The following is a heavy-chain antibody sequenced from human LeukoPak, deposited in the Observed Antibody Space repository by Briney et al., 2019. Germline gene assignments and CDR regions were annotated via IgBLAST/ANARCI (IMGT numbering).Heavy chain of an antibody. CDR1: GGSISSYY. CDR3: ARHGPYSSSWYYFDY. D-gene: IGHD6-13*01. CDR2: IYYSGSS. J-gene: IGHJ4*02. Sequence: PWETLSLTCTVSGGSISSYYWGWIRQPPGKGLEWIGSIYYSGSSYYNPSLKSRVTISVGTSKNQFSLKLSSVTAADTAVYYCARHGPYSSSWYYFDYWGQGTLVTVSS. V-gene: IGHV4-39*01.